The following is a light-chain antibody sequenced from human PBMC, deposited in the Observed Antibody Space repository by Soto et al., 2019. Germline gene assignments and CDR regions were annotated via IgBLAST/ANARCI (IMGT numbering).Light chain of an antibody. CDR3: QSYDRSLRTYV. CDR1: SSNIGAGYD. CDR2: GNS. J-gene: IGLJ1*01. V-gene: IGLV1-40*01. Sequence: QSALTQPPSVSGCPGQSGTSSCSWSSSNIGAGYDVNWYRQLPGTAPKLLIYGNSDRPSGVPDRFSGSKSGTSASLAITGLQAEDEADYFCQSYDRSLRTYVFGTGTKVTVL.